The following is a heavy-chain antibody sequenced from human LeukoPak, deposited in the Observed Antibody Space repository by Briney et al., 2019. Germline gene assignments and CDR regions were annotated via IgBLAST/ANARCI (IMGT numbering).Heavy chain of an antibody. J-gene: IGHJ3*02. CDR2: ISHDGSNK. CDR3: ARDSFGAFDI. D-gene: IGHD2/OR15-2a*01. V-gene: IGHV3-30*04. CDR1: GFTFSSYA. Sequence: PGRSLRLSCAASGFTFSSYAMHWVRQAPGKRLEWVTVISHDGSNKYYPDSVKGGFTISRDNSKNTLYLQMNSLRAEDTDIYYCARDSFGAFDIWGQGTMVTVSS.